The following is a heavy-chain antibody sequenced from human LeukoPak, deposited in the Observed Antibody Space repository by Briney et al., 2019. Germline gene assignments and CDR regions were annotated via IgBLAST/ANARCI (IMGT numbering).Heavy chain of an antibody. Sequence: PSETLSLTCTVSGGSISSYYWSWIRQPPGKGLEWTGYIYYSGSTNYNPSLKSRVTISVDTSKNQFSLKLSSVTAADTAVYYCAREGLGYCSSTSCYTPWFDPWGQGTLVTVSS. J-gene: IGHJ5*02. CDR1: GGSISSYY. CDR3: AREGLGYCSSTSCYTPWFDP. V-gene: IGHV4-59*01. D-gene: IGHD2-2*02. CDR2: IYYSGST.